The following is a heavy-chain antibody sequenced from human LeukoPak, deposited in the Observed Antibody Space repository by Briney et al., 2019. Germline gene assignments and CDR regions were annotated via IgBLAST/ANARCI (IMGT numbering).Heavy chain of an antibody. CDR3: ATDREYSSPWGFDY. J-gene: IGHJ4*02. D-gene: IGHD6-6*01. V-gene: IGHV1-18*01. Sequence: GASVKVSCKASGYTFTSYGISWVRQAPGQGLEWMGWISAYNGNTNYAQKLQGRVTMTTDTSTSTAYMELSSLRSEDTAVYYCATDREYSSPWGFDYWGQGTLVTVSS. CDR1: GYTFTSYG. CDR2: ISAYNGNT.